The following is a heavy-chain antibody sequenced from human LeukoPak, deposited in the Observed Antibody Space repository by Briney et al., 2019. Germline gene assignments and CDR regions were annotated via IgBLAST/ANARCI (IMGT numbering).Heavy chain of an antibody. CDR2: IYYSGST. V-gene: IGHV4-39*01. CDR3: ARQVIAIRYFDY. J-gene: IGHJ4*02. D-gene: IGHD2-21*01. CDR1: GGSISSSSYY. Sequence: SETLSLTCTVSGGSISSSSYYWGWIRQPPGKGLEWIGSIYYSGSTYYNPSLKSRVTISVDTSKNQFSLKLSSVTAADTAVYYCARQVIAIRYFDYWGQGTLVTVSS.